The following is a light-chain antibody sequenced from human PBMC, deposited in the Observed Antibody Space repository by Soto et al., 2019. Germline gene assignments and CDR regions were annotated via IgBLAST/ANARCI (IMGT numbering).Light chain of an antibody. V-gene: IGKV3-20*01. J-gene: IGKJ2*01. CDR1: QSVSSSY. CDR2: GAS. Sequence: ELVLTQSPGTLSLSPGERATLSCRASQSVSSSYLAWYQQKPGQAPRLLIYGASNRATGIPDRFSGSGSGTDFSLTISSLEPEDFSVYFCQQYGSSPPFTFGHATKVEIK. CDR3: QQYGSSPPFT.